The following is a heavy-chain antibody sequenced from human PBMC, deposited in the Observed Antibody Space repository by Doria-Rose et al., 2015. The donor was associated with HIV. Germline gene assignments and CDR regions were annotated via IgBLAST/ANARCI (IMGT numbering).Heavy chain of an antibody. D-gene: IGHD6-13*01. Sequence: VTLKESGPVLVKPTETLTLTCTVSGVSLSSPRMGVSWIRQPPGKALEWLAHIFSDDERSYKTSLKSRLTNSRGTSKSQVVLTMTDMDPVDTATYYCARIKSSRWYHKYYFDFWGQGTLVIVSA. CDR1: GVSLSSPRMG. CDR2: IFSDDER. V-gene: IGHV2-26*01. CDR3: ARIKSSRWYHKYYFDF. J-gene: IGHJ4*02.